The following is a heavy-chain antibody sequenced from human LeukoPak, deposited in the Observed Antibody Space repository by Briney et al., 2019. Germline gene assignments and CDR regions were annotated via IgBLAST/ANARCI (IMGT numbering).Heavy chain of an antibody. CDR3: ASDKLDY. CDR1: GFTLSSYS. V-gene: IGHV3-7*01. CDR2: IKQDGSEK. Sequence: PGGSLRLSCVASGFTLSSYSMNWVRQAPGKGLEWVANIKQDGSEKYYMDSVKGRFTVSRDNAKNSLYLQMNSLRAEDTAVYYCASDKLDYWGQGTLVTVSS. J-gene: IGHJ4*02.